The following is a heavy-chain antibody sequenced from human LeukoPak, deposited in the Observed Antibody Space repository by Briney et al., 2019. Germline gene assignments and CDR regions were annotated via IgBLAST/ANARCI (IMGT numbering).Heavy chain of an antibody. Sequence: GASAKVSCKASGYTFTSYDFNWVRQATGQRPEWMGWMSPNSGDTGYAQKFQDRVTMTRNTPISTAYMELSSLRSDDTAVYYCARGPPNWGYDYWGPGTLVTVSS. CDR2: MSPNSGDT. CDR3: ARGPPNWGYDY. CDR1: GYTFTSYD. J-gene: IGHJ4*02. D-gene: IGHD7-27*01. V-gene: IGHV1-8*01.